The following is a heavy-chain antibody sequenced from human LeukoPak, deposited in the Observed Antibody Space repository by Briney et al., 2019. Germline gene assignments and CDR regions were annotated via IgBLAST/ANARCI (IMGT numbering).Heavy chain of an antibody. D-gene: IGHD3-3*01. V-gene: IGHV3-30*04. CDR1: GFTFSSYA. J-gene: IGHJ4*02. Sequence: GGSLRLSCAASGFTFSSYAMHWVRQAPGKGLEWVAVISYDGSNKYYADSVKGRFTISRDNSKNTLYLQMNSLRAEDTAVYYCARETGSPYDFWSGYYYFDYWGQGTLVTVSS. CDR2: ISYDGSNK. CDR3: ARETGSPYDFWSGYYYFDY.